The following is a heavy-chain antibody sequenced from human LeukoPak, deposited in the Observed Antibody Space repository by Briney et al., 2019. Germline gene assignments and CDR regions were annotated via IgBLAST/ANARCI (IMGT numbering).Heavy chain of an antibody. D-gene: IGHD1-26*01. CDR2: IIGSGTEM. J-gene: IGHJ3*01. CDR1: GFTFNSYS. V-gene: IGHV3-21*01. CDR3: AKVQSDIVGAVFFAFDV. Sequence: KPGGSLRLSCGVSGFTFNSYSMNWVRQAPGKGLEWVASIIGSGTEMFYADSVKGRFTISRDNSKKSLYLHMNSLRVEDTAVYYCAKVQSDIVGAVFFAFDVWGQGTMVSVSS.